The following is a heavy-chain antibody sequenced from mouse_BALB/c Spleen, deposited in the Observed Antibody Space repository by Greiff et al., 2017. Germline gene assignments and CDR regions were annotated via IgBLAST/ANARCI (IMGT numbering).Heavy chain of an antibody. CDR1: GYTFTSYD. D-gene: IGHD1-1*01. CDR3: ARWGYYGSRGAMDY. V-gene: IGHV1S56*01. J-gene: IGHJ4*01. CDR2: IYPGDGST. Sequence: QVQLKHSGPELVKPGALVKISCKASGYTFTSYDINWVKQRPGQGLEWIGWIYPGDGSTKYNEKFKGKATLTADKSSSTAYMQLSSLTSENSAVYFCARWGYYGSRGAMDYWGQGTSVTVSS.